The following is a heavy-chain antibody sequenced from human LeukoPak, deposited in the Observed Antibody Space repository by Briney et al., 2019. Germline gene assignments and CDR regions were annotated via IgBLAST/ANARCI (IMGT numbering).Heavy chain of an antibody. Sequence: GRSLRLSCTAFGFRFSDYDITWIRQAPGKGLEWVSHILSSGTTIYHADSVKGRITIYRDNAKNSVYLQMNSLRADDTALYYCERDTRGDRAFDIWGLGTMVTVSS. CDR1: GFRFSDYD. CDR2: ILSSGTTI. V-gene: IGHV3-11*01. D-gene: IGHD2-2*01. J-gene: IGHJ3*02. CDR3: ERDTRGDRAFDI.